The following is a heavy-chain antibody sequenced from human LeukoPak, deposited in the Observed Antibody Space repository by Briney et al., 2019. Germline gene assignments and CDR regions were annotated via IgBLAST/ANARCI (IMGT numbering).Heavy chain of an antibody. D-gene: IGHD3-22*01. Sequence: ASVKVSCKASGYTFTSYYMHWVRQAPGQGLEWMGIINPSGGSTSYAQKFQGRVTMTRDTSTSTVYMELSSLRSEDTAVYYCARARLYDSSGYYGKDSDYWGQGTLVTVSS. J-gene: IGHJ4*02. V-gene: IGHV1-46*01. CDR3: ARARLYDSSGYYGKDSDY. CDR2: INPSGGST. CDR1: GYTFTSYY.